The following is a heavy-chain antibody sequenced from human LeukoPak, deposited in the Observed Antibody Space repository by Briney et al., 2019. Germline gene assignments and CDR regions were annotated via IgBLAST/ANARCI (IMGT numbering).Heavy chain of an antibody. D-gene: IGHD5-24*01. CDR1: GGSISSYY. Sequence: SETLSLTCTVSGGSISSYYWSWIRQPPGKGLEWIGYIYYSGSTNYNPSLKSRVTISVDTSKNQFSLKLSSVTAADTAVYYCARRRWLHSYFDYWGQGTLVTVSS. CDR3: ARRRWLHSYFDY. J-gene: IGHJ4*02. V-gene: IGHV4-59*08. CDR2: IYYSGST.